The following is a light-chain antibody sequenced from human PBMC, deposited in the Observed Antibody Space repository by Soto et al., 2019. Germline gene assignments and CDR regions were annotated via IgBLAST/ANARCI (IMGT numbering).Light chain of an antibody. CDR3: QQSYSTLPWT. V-gene: IGKV1-39*01. J-gene: IGKJ2*02. CDR1: QSISSY. Sequence: DIQMTQSPSSLSASVGDRVTITCRASQSISSYLNWSQQKPGKAPKLLIYAASSLQSGVPSRFSGSGSGTDFTLTISSLQPEDVATYYCQQSYSTLPWTFGQGNKLEIK. CDR2: AAS.